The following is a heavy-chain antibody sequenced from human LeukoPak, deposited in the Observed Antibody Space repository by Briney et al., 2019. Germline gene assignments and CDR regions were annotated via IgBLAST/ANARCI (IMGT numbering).Heavy chain of an antibody. V-gene: IGHV1-2*02. D-gene: IGHD5-24*01. CDR2: INPNSGGT. J-gene: IGHJ4*02. CDR3: AARQGMATIATDY. Sequence: ASVKVSCKASGYTFTGYYVHWVRQAPGQGLEWMGWINPNSGGTNYAQKFQGRVTMTRDTSISTAYMELSRLRSDDTAVYYCAARQGMATIATDYWGQGTLVTVSS. CDR1: GYTFTGYY.